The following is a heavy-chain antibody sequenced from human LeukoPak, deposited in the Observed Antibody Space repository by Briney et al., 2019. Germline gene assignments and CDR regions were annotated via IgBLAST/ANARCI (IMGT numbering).Heavy chain of an antibody. CDR1: GASISSYY. V-gene: IGHV4-59*01. D-gene: IGHD3-16*01. CDR3: ARVGGAPLGAFDI. Sequence: KPSETLSLTCSVSGASISSYYWSWIRQSPGKGLEWIGCIYNSGTTNYNPSLKSRVSISKDVSKNQFSLRVPSVTAADTAVYYCARVGGAPLGAFDIWGQGTVVTVSS. CDR2: IYNSGTT. J-gene: IGHJ3*02.